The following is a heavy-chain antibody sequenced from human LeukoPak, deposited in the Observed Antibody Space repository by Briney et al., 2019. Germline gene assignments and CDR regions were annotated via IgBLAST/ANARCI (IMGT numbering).Heavy chain of an antibody. CDR1: GGSISTYY. Sequence: SETLSLTCTVSGGSISTYYWSWIRQPPGKGLEWIGYIYHSGSTKYNPSLKSRVTISVDTSQNQFSLKLSSVTAADTAVYYCARDLGSGPPTYYFDYWGQGTLVTVSS. V-gene: IGHV4-59*12. CDR3: ARDLGSGPPTYYFDY. CDR2: IYHSGST. J-gene: IGHJ4*02. D-gene: IGHD6-19*01.